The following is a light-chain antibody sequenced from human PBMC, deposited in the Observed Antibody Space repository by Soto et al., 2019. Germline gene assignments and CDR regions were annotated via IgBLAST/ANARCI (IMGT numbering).Light chain of an antibody. J-gene: IGLJ1*01. Sequence: QSVLTQPPSASGTPGQRVTISCFGGSSNMGTNTVDWYQQLPGAAPKVLIYVNDKRPSGVPDRFSGSNSGTSASLTISGLQSEDEADYYCVAWDDNLDAHVFGTGTKVTVL. CDR3: VAWDDNLDAHV. CDR1: SSNMGTNT. V-gene: IGLV1-44*01. CDR2: VND.